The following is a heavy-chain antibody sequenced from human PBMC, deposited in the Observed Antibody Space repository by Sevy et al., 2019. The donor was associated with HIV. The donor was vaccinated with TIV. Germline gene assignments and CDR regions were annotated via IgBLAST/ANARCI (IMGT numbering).Heavy chain of an antibody. CDR2: ISYDGSNK. D-gene: IGHD3-22*01. V-gene: IGHV3-30*18. J-gene: IGHJ6*02. CDR1: GFTFSSYG. Sequence: GGSLRLSCAASGFTFSSYGMYWVRQAPGKGLEWVAVISYDGSNKYYADSVKGRFTISRDNSKNTLYLQMNSLRAEDTAVYYCAKDLLQYYYDSSGRGMDVWGQGTTVTVSS. CDR3: AKDLLQYYYDSSGRGMDV.